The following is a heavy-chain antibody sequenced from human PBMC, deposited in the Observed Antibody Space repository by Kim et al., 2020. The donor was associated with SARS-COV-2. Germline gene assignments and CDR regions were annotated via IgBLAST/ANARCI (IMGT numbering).Heavy chain of an antibody. J-gene: IGHJ3*02. D-gene: IGHD6-13*01. CDR3: ARDVVEEQQLVDSGGAFDI. CDR1: GGSISSSNW. CDR2: IYHSGST. Sequence: SETLSLTCAVSGGSISSSNWWSWVRQPPGKGLEWIGEIYHSGSTNYNPSLKSRVTISVDKSKNQFSLKLSSVTAADTAVYYCARDVVEEQQLVDSGGAFDIWGQGTMVTVSS. V-gene: IGHV4-4*02.